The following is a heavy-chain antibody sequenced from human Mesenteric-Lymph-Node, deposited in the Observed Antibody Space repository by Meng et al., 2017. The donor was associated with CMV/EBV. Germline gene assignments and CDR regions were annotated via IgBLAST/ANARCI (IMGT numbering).Heavy chain of an antibody. J-gene: IGHJ4*02. CDR2: INSDGSTT. CDR1: GFTFSSYW. V-gene: IGHV3-74*01. CDR3: AMTKRAKDLNLDY. Sequence: GGSLRLSCAASGFTFSSYWMHWVRQAPGKGLVWVSRINSDGSTTNDADSVKGRFTISRDNAKNTLYLQMNSLRAEDTAVYYCAMTKRAKDLNLDYWGQGTLVTVSS.